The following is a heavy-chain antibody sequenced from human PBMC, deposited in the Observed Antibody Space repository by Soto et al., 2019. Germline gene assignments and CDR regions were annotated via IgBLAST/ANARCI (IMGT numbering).Heavy chain of an antibody. V-gene: IGHV1-69*01. J-gene: IGHJ4*02. D-gene: IGHD3-3*01. Sequence: QVQLVQSGAEVKKPGSSVKVSCKASGGTFSSYAISWVRQAPGQGLEWMGGIIPIFGTANYAQKFQGRVTITADESPSTAYMELSSLRSEDTAVYYCARSMDFWSGYACGYYFDYWGQGTLVTVSS. CDR3: ARSMDFWSGYACGYYFDY. CDR1: GGTFSSYA. CDR2: IIPIFGTA.